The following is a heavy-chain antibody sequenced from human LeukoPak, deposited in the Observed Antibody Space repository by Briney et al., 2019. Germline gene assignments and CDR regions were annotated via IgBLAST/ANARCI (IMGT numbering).Heavy chain of an antibody. CDR1: GFTFSSYA. Sequence: GGSLRLSCAASGFTFSSYAMSWVRQAPGKGLEWVSAISGSGGSTYYADSVKGRFTISRDNSKNTLYLQMNSLRAEETAVYYCAKGGTVTTFHYYYYMDVWGKGTTVTISS. D-gene: IGHD4-17*01. J-gene: IGHJ6*03. V-gene: IGHV3-23*01. CDR2: ISGSGGST. CDR3: AKGGTVTTFHYYYYMDV.